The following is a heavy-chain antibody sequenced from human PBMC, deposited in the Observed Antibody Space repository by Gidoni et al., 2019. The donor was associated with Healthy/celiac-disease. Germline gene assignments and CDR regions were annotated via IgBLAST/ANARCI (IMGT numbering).Heavy chain of an antibody. CDR1: SYA. Sequence: SYAMHWVRQAPGKGLEWVAVISYDGSNKYYADSVKGRFTISRDNSKNTLYLQMNSLRAEDTAVYYCARDREYSYGYGDFDYWGQGTLVTVSS. J-gene: IGHJ4*02. CDR3: ARDREYSYGYGDFDY. V-gene: IGHV3-30-3*01. D-gene: IGHD5-18*01. CDR2: ISYDGSNK.